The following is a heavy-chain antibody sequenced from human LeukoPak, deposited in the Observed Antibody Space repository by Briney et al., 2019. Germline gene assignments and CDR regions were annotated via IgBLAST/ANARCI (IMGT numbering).Heavy chain of an antibody. CDR1: GFTFSSYW. CDR3: AKGIRYFDWSPFDY. CDR2: ISGSGGST. D-gene: IGHD3-9*01. Sequence: GGSLRLSCAASGFTFSSYWMSWVRQAPGKGLEWVSAISGSGGSTYYADSVKGRFTISRDNSKNTLYLQMNSLRAEDTAVYYCAKGIRYFDWSPFDYWGQGTLVTVSS. J-gene: IGHJ4*02. V-gene: IGHV3-23*01.